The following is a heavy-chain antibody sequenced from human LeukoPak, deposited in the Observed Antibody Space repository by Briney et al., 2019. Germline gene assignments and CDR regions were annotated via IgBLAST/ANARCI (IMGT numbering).Heavy chain of an antibody. V-gene: IGHV3-66*04. Sequence: GGSLRLSCAASGFTVSSNYMNWVRQAPGKGLEWVSIINSDGDTYYTDSVKGRFTISRDNSKNTLYLQMNSLRAEDTAVYYCARHQGGWITGGFDIWGQGTLVTVSS. CDR1: GFTVSSNY. J-gene: IGHJ3*02. D-gene: IGHD2-2*03. CDR3: ARHQGGWITGGFDI. CDR2: INSDGDT.